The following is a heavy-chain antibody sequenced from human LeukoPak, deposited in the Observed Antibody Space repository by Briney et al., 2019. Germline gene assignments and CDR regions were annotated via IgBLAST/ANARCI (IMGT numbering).Heavy chain of an antibody. Sequence: GGSLRLSCAASGFTFSNYAMNWVRQAPGKGLEWVSLNSGSGGSTYYAHSVKGRFTISRDNSKNTLYLQMNSLRAEDTAVYYCARDSGYYNSYPALFNAFDIWGQGTKVTVSS. V-gene: IGHV3-23*01. D-gene: IGHD3-9*01. CDR2: NSGSGGST. J-gene: IGHJ3*02. CDR3: ARDSGYYNSYPALFNAFDI. CDR1: GFTFSNYA.